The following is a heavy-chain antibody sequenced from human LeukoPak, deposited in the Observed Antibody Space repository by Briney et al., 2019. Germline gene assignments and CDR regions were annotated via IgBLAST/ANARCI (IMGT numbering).Heavy chain of an antibody. V-gene: IGHV1-69*01. CDR3: ARPLLTDCSSTSCYGALDY. Sequence: ASVKVSFKASGGTFSSYAISWVRQAPGQGLEWMGGIIPIFGTANYAQKFQGRVTITADESTSTAYMELSSLRSEDTAVYYCARPLLTDCSSTSCYGALDYWGQGTLVTVSS. D-gene: IGHD2-2*01. J-gene: IGHJ4*02. CDR1: GGTFSSYA. CDR2: IIPIFGTA.